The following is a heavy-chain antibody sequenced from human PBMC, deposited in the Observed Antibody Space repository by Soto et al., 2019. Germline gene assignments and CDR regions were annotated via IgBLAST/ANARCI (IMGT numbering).Heavy chain of an antibody. CDR2: ISGSGGST. CDR3: AKSGAPGIASAGTAEYFQH. J-gene: IGHJ1*01. Sequence: EVQLLESGGGLVQPGGSLRLSCAASGFTFSSYAMSWVRQAPGKGLEWVSAISGSGGSTYYADSVKGRFTISRDNSKNTLYLQMNSLRAEVTAVYYCAKSGAPGIASAGTAEYFQHWGQGTLVTVSS. D-gene: IGHD6-13*01. V-gene: IGHV3-23*01. CDR1: GFTFSSYA.